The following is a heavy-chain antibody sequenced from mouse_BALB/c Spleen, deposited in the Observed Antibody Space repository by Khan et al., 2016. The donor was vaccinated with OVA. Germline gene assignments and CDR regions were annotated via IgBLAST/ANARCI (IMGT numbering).Heavy chain of an antibody. CDR1: GYSFTGYN. J-gene: IGHJ2*01. CDR2: IDPYYGGA. Sequence: VQLQQSGPELEKPGASVKISCKASGYSFTGYNMNWVKQSNGKSLEWIGNIDPYYGGATYNQKFKGKATLTVDKSSSTAYMQLKSLTSEDSAVYYCTRGYDNYGRYYFDYWGQGTTLTVSS. CDR3: TRGYDNYGRYYFDY. D-gene: IGHD2-10*02. V-gene: IGHV1-39*01.